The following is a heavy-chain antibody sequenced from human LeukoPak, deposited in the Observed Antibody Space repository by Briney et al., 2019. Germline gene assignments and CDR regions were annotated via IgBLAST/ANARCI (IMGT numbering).Heavy chain of an antibody. D-gene: IGHD3-3*01. CDR3: ARVFTIFGVVIRYYYGMDV. J-gene: IGHJ6*02. CDR2: IWYDGSNK. V-gene: IGHV3-33*01. Sequence: PGGSLRLSCAASGFTFSSYGMHWVRQAPGKGLEWVAVIWYDGSNKYYADSVKGRFTISRDNSKNTLYLQMNSLRAEDTAVYYCARVFTIFGVVIRYYYGMDVWGQGTTVTVSS. CDR1: GFTFSSYG.